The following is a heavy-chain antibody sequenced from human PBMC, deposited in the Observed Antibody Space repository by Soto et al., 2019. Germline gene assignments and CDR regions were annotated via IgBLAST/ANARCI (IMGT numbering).Heavy chain of an antibody. D-gene: IGHD3-10*01. CDR1: GFTFSSYG. CDR2: ISYDGSNK. Sequence: GGSLRLSCAASGFTFSSYGMHWVRQAPGKGLEWVAVISYDGSNKYYADSVKGRFTISRDNSKNTLYLQMNSLRAEDTAVYYCAKDLMWGVRGVIYYYYGMDVWGQGTTVTVSS. V-gene: IGHV3-30*18. J-gene: IGHJ6*02. CDR3: AKDLMWGVRGVIYYYYGMDV.